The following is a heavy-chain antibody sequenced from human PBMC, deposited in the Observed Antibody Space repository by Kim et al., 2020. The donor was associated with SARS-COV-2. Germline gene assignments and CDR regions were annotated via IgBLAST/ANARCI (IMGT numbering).Heavy chain of an antibody. D-gene: IGHD6-6*01. Sequence: GGSLRLSCAASGFTFSSYGMHWVRQAPGKGLEWVAVIWYDGSNKYYADSVKGRFTISRDNSKNTLYLQMNSLRAEDTAVYYCARDSSSGAFYYWGQGTLVTVSS. CDR3: ARDSSSGAFYY. V-gene: IGHV3-33*01. CDR2: IWYDGSNK. CDR1: GFTFSSYG. J-gene: IGHJ4*02.